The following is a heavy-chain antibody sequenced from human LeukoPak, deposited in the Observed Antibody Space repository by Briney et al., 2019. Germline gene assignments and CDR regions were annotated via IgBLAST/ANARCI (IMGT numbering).Heavy chain of an antibody. D-gene: IGHD7-27*01. CDR2: TYYRSKWYN. CDR3: ARTLGVASLDAFDV. V-gene: IGHV6-1*01. CDR1: GDSVSSNSAA. Sequence: SQTLSLTCAIFGDSVSSNSAAWNWIRQSPSRGLEWLGRTYYRSKWYNDYAVSVKSRITIKPDTSKTQFSLQLNSVTPEDTAVYYCARTLGVASLDAFDVWGQGTMVTVSS. J-gene: IGHJ3*01.